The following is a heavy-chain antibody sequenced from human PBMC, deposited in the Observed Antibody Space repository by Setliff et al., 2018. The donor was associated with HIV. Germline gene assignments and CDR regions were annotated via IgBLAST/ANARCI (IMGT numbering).Heavy chain of an antibody. CDR3: ATGPNCSGGSCYSNWFDP. CDR2: INPNSGGT. J-gene: IGHJ5*02. CDR1: GYTFTGYY. V-gene: IGHV1-2*02. D-gene: IGHD2-15*01. Sequence: GASVKVSCKASGYTFTGYYMHWVRQAPGQGLEWMGWINPNSGGTNYAQKFQGRVTMTRDTSISTAYMELSRLRSDDTAVYYCATGPNCSGGSCYSNWFDPWGQGTLVTVS.